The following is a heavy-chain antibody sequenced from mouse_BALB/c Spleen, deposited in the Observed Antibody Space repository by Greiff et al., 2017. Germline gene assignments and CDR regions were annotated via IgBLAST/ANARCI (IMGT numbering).Heavy chain of an antibody. V-gene: IGHV5-17*02. CDR1: GFTFSSFG. CDR3: ARSARPGAMDY. J-gene: IGHJ4*01. Sequence: EVKLVESGGGLVQPGGSRKLSCAASGFTFSSFGMHWVRQAPEKGLEWVAYISSGSSTIYYADTVKGRFTISRDNPKNTLFLQMTSLRSEDTAMYYCARSARPGAMDYWGQGTSVTVSS. CDR2: ISSGSSTI.